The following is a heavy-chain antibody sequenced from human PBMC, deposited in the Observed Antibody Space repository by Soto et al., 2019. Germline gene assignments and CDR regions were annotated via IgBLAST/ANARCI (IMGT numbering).Heavy chain of an antibody. V-gene: IGHV4-59*01. CDR2: TSYTGNL. J-gene: IGHJ5*02. D-gene: IGHD2-15*01. CDR3: ARDMNAGFTHYSDP. Sequence: SEPLSLTCIVSGGPITSYRWSWIRQFRGNGLEWLAYTSYTGNLNSNPSLKSRVTTSMDTSTNQLYLRWTSMTAADTAVYYCARDMNAGFTHYSDPWGQGTPVPVSS. CDR1: GGPITSYR.